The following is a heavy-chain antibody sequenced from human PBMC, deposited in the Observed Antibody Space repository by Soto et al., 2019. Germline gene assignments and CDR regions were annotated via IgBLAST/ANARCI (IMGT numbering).Heavy chain of an antibody. V-gene: IGHV4-34*01. CDR1: SGSFSGYY. CDR2: INHSGST. CDR3: ARVGSGIAAAGTVNWFDP. D-gene: IGHD6-13*01. J-gene: IGHJ5*02. Sequence: SETLSLTCAVYSGSFSGYYWSWIRQPPGKGLEWIGEINHSGSTNYNPSLKSRVTISVDTSKNQFSLKLSSVTAADTAVYYCARVGSGIAAAGTVNWFDPWGQGTLVTVPQ.